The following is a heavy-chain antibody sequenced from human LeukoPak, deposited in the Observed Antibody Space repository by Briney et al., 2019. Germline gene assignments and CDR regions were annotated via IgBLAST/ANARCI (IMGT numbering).Heavy chain of an antibody. Sequence: PGGSLRLSCVVSGFDLCTYSMNWVRQAPGKGLEWISYISVCSSPDTIYYADSVKGRFTISRDNSKNSLYLQMNSLRTEDTALYYCAKGYTPYSSRGYYDSSGYWAFDIWGQGTMVTVSS. V-gene: IGHV3-48*04. J-gene: IGHJ3*02. CDR1: GFDLCTYS. D-gene: IGHD3-22*01. CDR3: AKGYTPYSSRGYYDSSGYWAFDI. CDR2: ISVCSSPDTI.